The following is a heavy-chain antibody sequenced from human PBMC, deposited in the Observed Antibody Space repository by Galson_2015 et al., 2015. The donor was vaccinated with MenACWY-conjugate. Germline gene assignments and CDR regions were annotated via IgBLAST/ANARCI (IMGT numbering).Heavy chain of an antibody. J-gene: IGHJ4*02. D-gene: IGHD1-1*01. CDR1: GFYFSNCF. V-gene: IGHV3-23*01. CDR3: GRGVGTSGRTFAY. Sequence: SLRLSCAASGFYFSNCFMSWVRQAPGKGLEWVSGVTVSGGNTYYADSVQGRFTLFRDNAKKTLHLQMDSLRVEDAAVYYCGRGVGTSGRTFAYWGQGILVTVAS. CDR2: VTVSGGNT.